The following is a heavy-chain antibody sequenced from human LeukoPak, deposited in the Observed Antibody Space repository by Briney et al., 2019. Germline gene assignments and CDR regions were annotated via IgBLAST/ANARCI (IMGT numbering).Heavy chain of an antibody. D-gene: IGHD6-6*01. Sequence: SETLSLTCTVSGGSISNYYWVWIRQPAGRGLEWIGRIYASGNTNYNRSLKSRVTIALDTSKNQFSLKLNSVTAADTAVYYCARFGTSSSRFFDQWGQGTLVTVSS. CDR2: IYASGNT. CDR3: ARFGTSSSRFFDQ. V-gene: IGHV4-4*07. J-gene: IGHJ4*02. CDR1: GGSISNYY.